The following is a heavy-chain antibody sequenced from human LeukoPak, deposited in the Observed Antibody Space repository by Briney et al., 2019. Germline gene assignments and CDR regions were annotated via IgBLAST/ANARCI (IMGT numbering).Heavy chain of an antibody. Sequence: GGSLRLSCAAPGFTFSSYWMSWVRQAPGKGLEWVANIKQDGSEKYYVDSAKGRFTISRDNAKNSLYLQMNSLRAEDTAVYYCARDLKAAAGPGAYYYYGMDVWGQGTTVTVSS. V-gene: IGHV3-7*05. CDR3: ARDLKAAAGPGAYYYYGMDV. CDR2: IKQDGSEK. D-gene: IGHD6-13*01. CDR1: GFTFSSYW. J-gene: IGHJ6*02.